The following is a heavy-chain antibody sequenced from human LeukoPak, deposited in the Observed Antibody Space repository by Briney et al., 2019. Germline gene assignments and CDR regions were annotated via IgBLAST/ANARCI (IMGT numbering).Heavy chain of an antibody. CDR3: VRNQAEASNHAAMDI. CDR1: GDSITSSNG. V-gene: IGHV4-28*01. Sequence: SETLSLTCTVSGDSITSSNGWGWFRRLPGKGREGIGYIFYNVGAYYNTSLNRRVTMSIDASKNQFSLKLRSVNAVDTAMYYCVRNQAEASNHAAMDIWGQGTMVPVSS. J-gene: IGHJ3*02. CDR2: IFYNVGA. D-gene: IGHD6-25*01.